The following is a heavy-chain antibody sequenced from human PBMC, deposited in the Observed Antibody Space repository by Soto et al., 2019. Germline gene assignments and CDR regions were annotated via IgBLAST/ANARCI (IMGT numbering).Heavy chain of an antibody. Sequence: QVQLVQSGAEVIKPGSSVKVSCKASGGTFNTYGISWVRQAPGQGLEWMGGIVTFFGLSNNAQKFQVRVTISADESTNTAYMELSSLRSDDTAVYYCAITLAARLHYYFFDYWGQGTLVTVSS. J-gene: IGHJ4*02. V-gene: IGHV1-69*01. CDR2: IVTFFGLS. CDR3: AITLAARLHYYFFDY. D-gene: IGHD6-6*01. CDR1: GGTFNTYG.